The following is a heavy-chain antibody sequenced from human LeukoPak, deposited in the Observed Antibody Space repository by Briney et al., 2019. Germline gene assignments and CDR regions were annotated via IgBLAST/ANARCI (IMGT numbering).Heavy chain of an antibody. CDR3: ARDLTTTAAFDY. D-gene: IGHD4-17*01. J-gene: IGHJ4*02. Sequence: GGSLRLSCAASXFTXXXYSMNXXXXXPXXXLXXVSFIRSRSTXXXYXDSVKGRLTIYRENATNSLYVEMNSLRDEDTAVYYCARDLTTTAAFDYWGQGTLVTVSS. CDR2: IRSRSTXX. CDR1: XFTXXXYS. V-gene: IGHV3-21*01.